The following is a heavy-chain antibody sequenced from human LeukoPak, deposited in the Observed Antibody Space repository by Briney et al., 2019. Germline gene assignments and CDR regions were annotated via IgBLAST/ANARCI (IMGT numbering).Heavy chain of an antibody. D-gene: IGHD3-10*01. J-gene: IGHJ3*02. Sequence: GASVKVSCKASGGTFSSYTISWVLQAPGQGLEWMGRIIPILGIANYAQKFQGRVTITADKSTSTAYMELSSLRSEDTAVYYCARAMITMVRGVMNHDAFDIWGQGTMVTVSS. V-gene: IGHV1-69*02. CDR2: IIPILGIA. CDR3: ARAMITMVRGVMNHDAFDI. CDR1: GGTFSSYT.